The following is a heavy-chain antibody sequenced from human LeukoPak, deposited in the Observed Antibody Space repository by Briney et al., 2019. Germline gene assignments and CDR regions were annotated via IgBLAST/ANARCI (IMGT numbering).Heavy chain of an antibody. V-gene: IGHV3-23*01. Sequence: GGSLRLSCAASGFTFSVYAMSWVRQAPGKGLEWVSAISGSGVSTFYADSVRGRFTISRDNSKNTLYLQMNSLRAEDTAVYYCAKGPYYDSSGYFYWGQGTLVTVSS. CDR3: AKGPYYDSSGYFY. CDR2: ISGSGVST. J-gene: IGHJ4*02. D-gene: IGHD3-22*01. CDR1: GFTFSVYA.